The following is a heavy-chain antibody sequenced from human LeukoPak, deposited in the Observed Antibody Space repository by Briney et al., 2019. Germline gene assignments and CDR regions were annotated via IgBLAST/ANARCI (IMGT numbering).Heavy chain of an antibody. Sequence: DSVKGRFTISRDNAKNSLYLQMNCLRAEDTAVYYCARGTTGSYYFDYWGQGTLVTVSS. V-gene: IGHV3-7*04. D-gene: IGHD1-1*01. J-gene: IGHJ4*02. CDR3: ARGTTGSYYFDY.